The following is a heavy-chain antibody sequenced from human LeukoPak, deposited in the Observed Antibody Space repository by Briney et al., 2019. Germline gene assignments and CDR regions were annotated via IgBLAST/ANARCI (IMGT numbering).Heavy chain of an antibody. Sequence: ASVKVSCKASGYTFTGYYMHWVRQAPGQGLEWMGWINPNSGGTNYAQKFQGRVTMTRDTPISTAYMELSRLRSDDTAVYYCARDSRRVVGAVAGISGYWGQGTLVTVSS. J-gene: IGHJ4*02. D-gene: IGHD6-19*01. CDR2: INPNSGGT. CDR1: GYTFTGYY. V-gene: IGHV1-2*02. CDR3: ARDSRRVVGAVAGISGY.